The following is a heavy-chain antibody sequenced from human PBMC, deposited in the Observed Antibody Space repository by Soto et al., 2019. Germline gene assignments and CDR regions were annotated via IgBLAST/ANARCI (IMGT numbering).Heavy chain of an antibody. V-gene: IGHV4-61*01. J-gene: IGHJ4*02. Sequence: SETLSLTCTVSGASVSRGSHYWSWIRQPPGKGLEWIGHIYYSGYTKYNPSLKSRVTISGDTSKNQFSLKLSSVTAADTAVYHCVSSLGMATTIDYWGQGTQVPVYS. D-gene: IGHD5-12*01. CDR2: IYYSGYT. CDR1: GASVSRGSHY. CDR3: VSSLGMATTIDY.